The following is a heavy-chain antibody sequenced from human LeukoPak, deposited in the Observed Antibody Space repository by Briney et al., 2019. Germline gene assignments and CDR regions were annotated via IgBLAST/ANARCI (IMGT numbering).Heavy chain of an antibody. D-gene: IGHD4-11*01. J-gene: IGHJ4*02. CDR1: GFTFSSFA. Sequence: PGGSLRLSCAASGFTFSSFAMSWVRQAPGKGLEWVSGIGGSGGSTYYADSVKGRFTLSRDNSKNTLYLQMNSLRAEDTAVYYCTKVGVYSNFYFDYWGQGILVTVSS. CDR3: TKVGVYSNFYFDY. CDR2: IGGSGGST. V-gene: IGHV3-23*01.